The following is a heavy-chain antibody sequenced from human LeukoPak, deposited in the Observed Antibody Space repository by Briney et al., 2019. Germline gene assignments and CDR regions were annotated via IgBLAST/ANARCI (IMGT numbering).Heavy chain of an antibody. CDR1: GFTFSSYA. CDR3: AKDSVAGNLGYFDY. CDR2: IRGSGGST. D-gene: IGHD6-19*01. V-gene: IGHV3-23*01. J-gene: IGHJ4*02. Sequence: GGSLRLSCAASGFTFSSYAMTWVGQAPGKGLEWVSTIRGSGGSTYYTDSVKGRFTISRDNSKNTLFLQMNSLRAEDTAVYYCAKDSVAGNLGYFDYWGQGTLVTVSS.